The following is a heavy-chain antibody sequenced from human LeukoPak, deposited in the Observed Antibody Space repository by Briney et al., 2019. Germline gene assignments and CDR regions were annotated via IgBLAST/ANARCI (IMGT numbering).Heavy chain of an antibody. CDR3: ARRRVTMVRGVTHNWFDP. D-gene: IGHD3-10*01. CDR1: GGSISSYY. CDR2: IYYSGST. V-gene: IGHV4-59*08. Sequence: SETLSLTCTVSGGSISSYYWSWIRQPPGKGLEWIGYIYYSGSTNYNPSLKSRVTISVDTSKNQFSLKLSSVTAADTAVYYCARRRVTMVRGVTHNWFDPWGQGTLVTVSS. J-gene: IGHJ5*02.